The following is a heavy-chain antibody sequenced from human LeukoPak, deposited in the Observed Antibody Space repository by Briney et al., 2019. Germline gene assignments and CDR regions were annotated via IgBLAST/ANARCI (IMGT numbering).Heavy chain of an antibody. V-gene: IGHV3-30-3*01. CDR3: ASSVVVDVRGAYDY. CDR2: ISYDGSNK. D-gene: IGHD2-15*01. Sequence: GRSLRLSCAASGFTFSSYAMHWVRQAPGKGLEWVAVISYDGSNKYYADSVKGRFTISRDNSKNTLYLQMNSLRAEDTAVYYCASSVVVDVRGAYDYWGQGTLVTVSS. J-gene: IGHJ4*02. CDR1: GFTFSSYA.